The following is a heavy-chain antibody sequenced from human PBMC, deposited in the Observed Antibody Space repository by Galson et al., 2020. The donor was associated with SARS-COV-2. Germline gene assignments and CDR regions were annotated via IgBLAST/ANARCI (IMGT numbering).Heavy chain of an antibody. D-gene: IGHD1-26*01. CDR3: ARELWGGSVGVDEFDY. V-gene: IGHV3-30*14. CDR2: TSFHENNK. J-gene: IGHJ4*02. Sequence: GGSLRLSCAASGFTFSRYQMHWVRQAPGKGLEWVAVTSFHENNKYYADSVRGRFTISRDNSKDTLFLQMNSLRAEDTAVYYCARELWGGSVGVDEFDYWGQGTLVTVSS. CDR1: GFTFSRYQ.